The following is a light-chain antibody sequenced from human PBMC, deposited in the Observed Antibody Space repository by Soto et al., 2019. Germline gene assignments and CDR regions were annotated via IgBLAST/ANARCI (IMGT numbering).Light chain of an antibody. J-gene: IGLJ1*01. CDR3: CSYAGSSTSYV. V-gene: IGLV2-23*02. CDR1: SSDVGSYNL. Sequence: QSVLTEPAAGSGSRGQSITISCTGTSSDVGSYNLVSWYQQHPGKAPKLMIYEVSKRPSGVSNRFSGSKSGNTASLTISGLQAEDEADYYCCSYAGSSTSYVFGTGTKVTVL. CDR2: EVS.